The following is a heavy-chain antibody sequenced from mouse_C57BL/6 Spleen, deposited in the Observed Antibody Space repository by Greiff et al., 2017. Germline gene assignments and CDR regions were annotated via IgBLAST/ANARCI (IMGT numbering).Heavy chain of an antibody. CDR1: GFSLTSYG. J-gene: IGHJ1*03. Sequence: QVQLKESGPGLVAPSQSLSITCTVSGFSLTSYGVHWVRQPPGKGLEWLVVIWSDGSTTYNSALKSRLSISKDNSKSQVFLKMNSLQTDDTAMYYCARQDADYYGSRGYFDVWGTGTTVTVSS. V-gene: IGHV2-6-1*01. D-gene: IGHD1-1*01. CDR2: IWSDGST. CDR3: ARQDADYYGSRGYFDV.